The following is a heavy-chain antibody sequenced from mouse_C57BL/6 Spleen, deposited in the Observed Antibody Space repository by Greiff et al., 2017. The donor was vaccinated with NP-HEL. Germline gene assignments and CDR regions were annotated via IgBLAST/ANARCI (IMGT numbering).Heavy chain of an antibody. CDR2: ISPGDGDT. V-gene: IGHV1-82*01. Sequence: VQLQQSGPELVKPGASVKISCKASGYAFSSSWMNWVKQRPGKGLEWIGRISPGDGDTNYNGKFKGKATLTADKSSSTSYMQLSSLTSEDSAVYFCARGGVDYWGQGTTLTVSS. CDR3: ARGGVDY. CDR1: GYAFSSSW. J-gene: IGHJ2*01.